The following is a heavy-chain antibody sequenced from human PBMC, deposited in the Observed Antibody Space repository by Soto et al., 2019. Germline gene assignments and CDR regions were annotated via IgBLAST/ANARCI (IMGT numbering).Heavy chain of an antibody. CDR2: ISPIFGKT. CDR3: ARGWVGGSGDAFDI. D-gene: IGHD3-10*01. V-gene: IGHV1-69*05. CDR1: GYIFVNYG. Sequence: GASVKVSCKASGYIFVNYGIAWVRQAPGQGLEWMGWISPIFGKTNYAQKVQGRVTITTDESTSTAYMELSSLRSEDTAVYYCARGWVGGSGDAFDIWGQGTMVTVSS. J-gene: IGHJ3*02.